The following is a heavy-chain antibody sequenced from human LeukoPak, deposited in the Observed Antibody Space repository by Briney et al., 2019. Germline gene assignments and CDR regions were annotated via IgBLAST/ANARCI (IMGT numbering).Heavy chain of an antibody. J-gene: IGHJ3*02. D-gene: IGHD6-13*01. Sequence: GGSLRLSCAASGFTVSSNYMSWVRQAPGKGLEWVSVIYSGGSTYYSASVKGRFTISRDNPKNTLYLQMNSLRAEDTAVYYCARVVAAAGGPDAFDIWGQGTMVTVSS. V-gene: IGHV3-53*01. CDR2: IYSGGST. CDR3: ARVVAAAGGPDAFDI. CDR1: GFTVSSNY.